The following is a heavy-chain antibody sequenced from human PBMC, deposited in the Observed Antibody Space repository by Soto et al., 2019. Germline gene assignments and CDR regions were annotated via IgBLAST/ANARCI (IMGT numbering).Heavy chain of an antibody. J-gene: IGHJ4*02. CDR3: ARDTGDESGSYLH. Sequence: QVQLVQSGAEVKKPGASVKVSCKASGYTFTSYYMHWVRQAPGQGLEWMGIINPSGGSTSYAQKFQGRVTMTRDTSTSTVYLELSRLRSEDTDVYYCARDTGDESGSYLHWGQGTLVTVSS. V-gene: IGHV1-46*03. CDR1: GYTFTSYY. D-gene: IGHD1-26*01. CDR2: INPSGGST.